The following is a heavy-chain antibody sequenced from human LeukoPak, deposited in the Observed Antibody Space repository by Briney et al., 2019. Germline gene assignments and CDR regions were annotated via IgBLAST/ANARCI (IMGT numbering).Heavy chain of an antibody. CDR1: GYTFTSYD. Sequence: GASVKVSCKASGYTFTSYDINWVRQATGQGLEWMGWMNPNNNNTGYAQKFQGRVTMTRNTSISTAYMELSSLRSGDTAVYYCARYPRSNYDFDYWGQGTLVTVSS. D-gene: IGHD3-3*01. V-gene: IGHV1-8*01. CDR2: MNPNNNNT. CDR3: ARYPRSNYDFDY. J-gene: IGHJ4*02.